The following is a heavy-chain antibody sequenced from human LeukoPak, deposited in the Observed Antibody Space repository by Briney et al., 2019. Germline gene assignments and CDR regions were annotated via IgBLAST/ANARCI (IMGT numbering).Heavy chain of an antibody. CDR3: ARRVAARRYYFDY. J-gene: IGHJ4*02. CDR1: GFTFSSYS. CDR2: ISSSSSYI. D-gene: IGHD6-13*01. V-gene: IGHV3-21*01. Sequence: GRSLRLSCAASGFTFSSYSMTWVRQAPGKGLEWVSSISSSSSYIYYADSVKGRFTISRDNAKNSLYLQMNSLRAEDTAVYYCARRVAARRYYFDYWGQGTLVTVSS.